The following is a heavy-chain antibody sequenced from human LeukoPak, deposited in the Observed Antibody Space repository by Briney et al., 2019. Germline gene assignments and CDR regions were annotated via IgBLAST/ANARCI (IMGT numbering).Heavy chain of an antibody. CDR3: ARRGEDGYKFGAFDI. V-gene: IGHV1-2*02. CDR1: GYTFTGYY. D-gene: IGHD5-24*01. J-gene: IGHJ3*02. CDR2: INPNSGGT. Sequence: GASVKVSCKASGYTFTGYYMHWVRQAPGQGLEWMGWINPNSGGTNYAQKFQGRVTMTRDTSISTAYMELSRLRSDDTAVYYCARRGEDGYKFGAFDIWGQGTMVTVSS.